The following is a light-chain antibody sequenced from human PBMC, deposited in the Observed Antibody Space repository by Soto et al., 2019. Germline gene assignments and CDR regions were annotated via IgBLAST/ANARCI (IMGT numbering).Light chain of an antibody. CDR1: QSVSSY. V-gene: IGKV3-11*01. CDR2: DAS. J-gene: IGKJ5*01. Sequence: EIVLTQSPATLSLSPGERATLSCRASQSVSSYLAWYQQKPGQAPRLLIYDASNRATGIPARFSGSGSGTDFTLTISSLEPDDFAVYYCQQRSNWPPHFGQGTRLEIK. CDR3: QQRSNWPPH.